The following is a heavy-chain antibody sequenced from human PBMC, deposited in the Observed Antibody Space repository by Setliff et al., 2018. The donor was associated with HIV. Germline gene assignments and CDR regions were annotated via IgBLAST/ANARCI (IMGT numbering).Heavy chain of an antibody. CDR3: ARLSPLRAFDI. CDR2: ILYRGTT. J-gene: IGHJ3*02. V-gene: IGHV4-39*01. CDR1: GGSISSSTYY. Sequence: SETLSLTCTVSGGSISSSTYYWGWIRQPPGKGLEWIGSILYRGTTYDNSSLKSRLTMSVDTSKNQFSLRLTFLTAADTAVYYCARLSPLRAFDIWGQGTMVTVSS.